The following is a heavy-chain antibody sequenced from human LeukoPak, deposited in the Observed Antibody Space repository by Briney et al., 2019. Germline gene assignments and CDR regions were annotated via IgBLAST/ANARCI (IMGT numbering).Heavy chain of an antibody. Sequence: ASVKVSCKSSGYTFTSYAMHWVRQAPGQGLEWMGWITPSGGTNYPQKFQGRVAITRDTSITTAYMDLSRLTSDDTAVYYCARDRYGDGFAHFDYWGQGALVTVSS. V-gene: IGHV1-2*02. J-gene: IGHJ4*02. CDR3: ARDRYGDGFAHFDY. D-gene: IGHD5-24*01. CDR2: ITPSGGT. CDR1: GYTFTSYA.